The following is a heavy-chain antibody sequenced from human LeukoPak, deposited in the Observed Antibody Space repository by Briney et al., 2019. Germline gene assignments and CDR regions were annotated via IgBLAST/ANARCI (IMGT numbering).Heavy chain of an antibody. V-gene: IGHV4-34*01. J-gene: IGHJ4*02. CDR2: INHSGST. CDR1: GGSFSGYY. Sequence: PSETLSLTCAVYGGSFSGYYWSWIRQPPGKGLEWIGEINHSGSTNYNPSLKSRVTISVDTSKNQFSLKLSSVTAADTAVYYCARSGIKVGAYYFDYWGQGTLVTVSS. CDR3: ARSGIKVGAYYFDY. D-gene: IGHD1-26*01.